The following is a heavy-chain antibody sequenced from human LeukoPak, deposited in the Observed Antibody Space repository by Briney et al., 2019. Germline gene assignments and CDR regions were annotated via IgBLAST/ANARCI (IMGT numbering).Heavy chain of an antibody. J-gene: IGHJ6*02. CDR1: GGSISSGDYY. CDR3: ARDKRSGYYLYYYYGMDV. V-gene: IGHV4-30-4*01. Sequence: SQTLSLTCTVSGGSISSGDYYWSWIRQPPGKGLEWIGEINHSGSTNYNPSLKSRVTISVDTSKNQFSLKLSSVTAADTAVYYCARDKRSGYYLYYYYGMDVWGQGTTVTVSS. D-gene: IGHD3-22*01. CDR2: INHSGST.